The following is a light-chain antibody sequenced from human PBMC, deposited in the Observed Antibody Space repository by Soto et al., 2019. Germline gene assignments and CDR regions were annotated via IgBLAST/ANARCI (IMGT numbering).Light chain of an antibody. V-gene: IGKV1-8*01. CDR3: QQYYSYPTT. Sequence: AIRMTQSPSSLSASTGDRVTVTCRASQGISSYLAWYQQKPGKAPKLLIYAASTLQSGVPSRFSGSGSGTDFTLTTSCLQSEDFATYYCQQYYSYPTTLGQGTKVDIK. CDR2: AAS. J-gene: IGKJ1*01. CDR1: QGISSY.